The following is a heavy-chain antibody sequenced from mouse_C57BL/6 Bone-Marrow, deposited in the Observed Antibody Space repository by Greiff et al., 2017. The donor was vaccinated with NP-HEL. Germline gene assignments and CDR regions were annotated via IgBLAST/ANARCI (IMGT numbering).Heavy chain of an antibody. Sequence: EVKLMESGGGLVKPGGSLKLSCAASGFTFSSYAMSWVRQTPEKRLEWVATISDGGSYIYYPDNVKGRFTISRDNAKNKLYLQMSHLKSEDTAMYYCARDRGGNYVSSWFAYWGQGTLVTVSA. CDR3: ARDRGGNYVSSWFAY. CDR2: ISDGGSYI. J-gene: IGHJ3*01. V-gene: IGHV5-4*01. D-gene: IGHD1-1*01. CDR1: GFTFSSYA.